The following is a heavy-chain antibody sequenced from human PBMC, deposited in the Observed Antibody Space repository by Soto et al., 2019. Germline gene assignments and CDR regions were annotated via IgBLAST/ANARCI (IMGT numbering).Heavy chain of an antibody. CDR1: GFTLSTYW. CDR3: GPLGNFGVVMGH. V-gene: IGHV3-74*03. Sequence: GGSLRLSCAASGFTLSTYWMHWVSQAPGKGLVWVSRINRDGIGTTYAESVKGRFTISRDNTKNTLYLQMNRLRVEDTAVYYCGPLGNFGVVMGHWGQGTPVTVSS. CDR2: INRDGIGT. J-gene: IGHJ4*02. D-gene: IGHD3-3*01.